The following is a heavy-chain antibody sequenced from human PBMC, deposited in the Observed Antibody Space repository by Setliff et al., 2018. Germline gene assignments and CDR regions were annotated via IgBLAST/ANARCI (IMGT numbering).Heavy chain of an antibody. CDR1: GGSISAYS. J-gene: IGHJ4*02. V-gene: IGHV4-4*07. CDR2: MHGSGST. Sequence: PSETLSLTCTVSGGSISAYSWSWIRQAAGKGLEWIGRMHGSGSTNYSPSLKSRVTMSGDTSKNQFSLKLSSVTAADTAVYYCARRDGSIIYREFFDYWGQGALVTVSS. D-gene: IGHD3-10*01. CDR3: ARRDGSIIYREFFDY.